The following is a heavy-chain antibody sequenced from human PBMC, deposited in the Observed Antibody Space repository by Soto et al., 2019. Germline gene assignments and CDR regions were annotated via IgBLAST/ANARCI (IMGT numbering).Heavy chain of an antibody. CDR2: IHYSGST. Sequence: QVQLQESGPGLVKPSETLSLTCTVSGGSISSYYWSWIRQPPGKGLEWIGYIHYSGSTNHNPSLKRRVTISVDTSKNQISLKLRSVTAADTAVYYCARVLFGRGNWFDPWGQGTLVTVSS. D-gene: IGHD3-3*01. J-gene: IGHJ5*02. CDR1: GGSISSYY. V-gene: IGHV4-59*01. CDR3: ARVLFGRGNWFDP.